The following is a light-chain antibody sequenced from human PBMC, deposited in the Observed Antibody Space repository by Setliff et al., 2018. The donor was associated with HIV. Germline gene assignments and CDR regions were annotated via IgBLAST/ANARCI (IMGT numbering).Light chain of an antibody. Sequence: QSALTQPASVSGSPGRSITISCSGSSSDVGSYNFVSWYQQHPGKAPQVIIYDVSRRPSGVSSRFSGSKSGNTASLTISGLQAEDQADYYCCSYTSSLTYVFGTGTKVTVL. CDR1: SSDVGSYNF. CDR2: DVS. V-gene: IGLV2-14*03. J-gene: IGLJ1*01. CDR3: CSYTSSLTYV.